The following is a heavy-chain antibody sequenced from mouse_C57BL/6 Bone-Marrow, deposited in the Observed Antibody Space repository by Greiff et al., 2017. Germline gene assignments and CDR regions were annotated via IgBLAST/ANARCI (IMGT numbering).Heavy chain of an antibody. CDR1: GYTFTSYW. V-gene: IGHV1-64*01. Sequence: QVQLQQPGAELVKPGASVKLSCKASGYTFTSYWMPWVKQRPGQGLEWIGMIHPNSGSTNYNEKLKSKATLTVDQSSSTAYMQLSSLTSEDSAVYYCARDPSYYAMDYWGQGTSVTVSS. J-gene: IGHJ4*01. CDR2: IHPNSGST. CDR3: ARDPSYYAMDY.